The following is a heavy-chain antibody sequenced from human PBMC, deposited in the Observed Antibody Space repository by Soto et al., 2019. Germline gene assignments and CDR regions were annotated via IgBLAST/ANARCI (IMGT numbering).Heavy chain of an antibody. CDR2: IYYSGST. CDR1: GGSISSGGYY. D-gene: IGHD6-13*01. Sequence: QVQLQESGPGLVKPSQTLSLTCTVSGGSISSGGYYWSWIRQHPGKGLEWIGYIYYSGSTYYNPSRKSRVTISVDTSQNQCSLKLSSVTAADTAVYYCARGPVRYSSSWYYYGMDVWGQGTTVTVSS. V-gene: IGHV4-31*03. CDR3: ARGPVRYSSSWYYYGMDV. J-gene: IGHJ6*02.